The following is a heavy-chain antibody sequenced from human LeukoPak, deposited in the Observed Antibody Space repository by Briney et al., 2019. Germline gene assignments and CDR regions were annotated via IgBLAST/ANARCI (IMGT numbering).Heavy chain of an antibody. CDR3: AKDRGVIVATITLLFDY. CDR1: GFTFSSYA. D-gene: IGHD5-12*01. CDR2: ISGSGGST. V-gene: IGHV3-23*01. J-gene: IGHJ4*02. Sequence: GGSRRLSCAASGFTFSSYAMSWVRQAPGKGLEWVSAISGSGGSTYYADSVKGRFTISRDNSKNTLYLQMNSLRAEDTAVYYCAKDRGVIVATITLLFDYWGQGTLVTVSS.